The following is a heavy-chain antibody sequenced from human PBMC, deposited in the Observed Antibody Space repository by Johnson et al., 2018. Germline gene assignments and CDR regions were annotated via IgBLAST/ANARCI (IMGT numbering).Heavy chain of an antibody. CDR1: GFTFSSYG. J-gene: IGHJ3*02. D-gene: IGHD6-13*01. Sequence: QVQLVQSGGGVVEPGRSLRLSCAASGFTFSSYGMHWVRQAPGKGLAWVAVISYDGSNKYYADSVKGRFTISRDNSTNTLYLQMNSLRAEDTAVYYCARGSSSWEKDAFDIWGQGTMVTVSS. CDR2: ISYDGSNK. V-gene: IGHV3-30*03. CDR3: ARGSSSWEKDAFDI.